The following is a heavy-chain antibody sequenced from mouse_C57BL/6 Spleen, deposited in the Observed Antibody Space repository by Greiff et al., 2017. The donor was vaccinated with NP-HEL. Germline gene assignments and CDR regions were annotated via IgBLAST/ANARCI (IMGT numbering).Heavy chain of an antibody. CDR1: GFTFTDYY. CDR2: IRNKANGYTS. D-gene: IGHD2-1*01. V-gene: IGHV7-3*01. CDR3: RRYSYGNYFDY. Sequence: EVKLMESGGGLVQPGGSLSLSCAASGFTFTDYYMRWVRQPPGKALAWLGFIRNKANGYTSEYSASVKGRFTRSRANSKSMLYHQMSALTAEDSAYYCSRRYSYGNYFDYWGQGTTLTVSS. J-gene: IGHJ2*01.